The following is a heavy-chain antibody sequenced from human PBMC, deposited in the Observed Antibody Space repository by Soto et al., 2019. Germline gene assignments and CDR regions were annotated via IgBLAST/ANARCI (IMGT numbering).Heavy chain of an antibody. Sequence: SSETLSLTCTVSGGSISSGDNNWSWIRQPPGKGLEWIGYIYYSGNTYYIPSLRSRVTMSVDTSKNQFSLKLSSVTAEETAVYYCARASSRGYYYLFDYWGQGILGTVS. CDR3: ARASSRGYYYLFDY. D-gene: IGHD3-22*01. CDR2: IYYSGNT. V-gene: IGHV4-30-4*01. J-gene: IGHJ4*02. CDR1: GGSISSGDNN.